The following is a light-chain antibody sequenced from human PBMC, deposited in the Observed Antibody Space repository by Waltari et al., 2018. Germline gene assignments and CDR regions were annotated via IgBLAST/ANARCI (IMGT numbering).Light chain of an antibody. Sequence: EIVLTQSPATLSLSQGERATLSCRASQSVSSYLDWYQTHSGQPPRLLIYAASNWATGIPARFSGSGSGTNFTLTISSLEPEDFAVYYCQQRSNSPPSFTFGQGTRLEIK. CDR2: AAS. CDR1: QSVSSY. CDR3: QQRSNSPPSFT. J-gene: IGKJ5*01. V-gene: IGKV3-11*01.